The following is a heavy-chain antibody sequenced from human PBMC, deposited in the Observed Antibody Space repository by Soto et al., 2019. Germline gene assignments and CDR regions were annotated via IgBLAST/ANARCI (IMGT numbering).Heavy chain of an antibody. J-gene: IGHJ4*02. CDR3: ARGDSYYDFWSGYYRALHYFDY. Sequence: SETLSLTCAVYGGSFSGYYWSWIRQPPGRGLEWIGEINHSGSTNYNPSLKSRVTISVDTSKNQFSLKLSSVTAADTAVYYCARGDSYYDFWSGYYRALHYFDYWGQGTLVTVSS. CDR1: GGSFSGYY. D-gene: IGHD3-3*01. CDR2: INHSGST. V-gene: IGHV4-34*01.